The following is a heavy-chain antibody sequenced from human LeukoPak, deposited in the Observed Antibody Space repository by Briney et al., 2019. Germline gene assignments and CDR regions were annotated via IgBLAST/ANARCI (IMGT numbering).Heavy chain of an antibody. CDR2: IWYDGSNK. CDR1: GFTFSSYG. J-gene: IGHJ3*02. D-gene: IGHD2-15*01. Sequence: PGGSLRLSCAASGFTFSSYGMHWVRQAPGKGLEWVAVIWYDGSNKYYAGSVKGRFTISRDNSKNTLYLQMNSLRAEDTAMYYCARARPDGSGGSWPDAFDIWGQGTMVTVSS. CDR3: ARARPDGSGGSWPDAFDI. V-gene: IGHV3-33*01.